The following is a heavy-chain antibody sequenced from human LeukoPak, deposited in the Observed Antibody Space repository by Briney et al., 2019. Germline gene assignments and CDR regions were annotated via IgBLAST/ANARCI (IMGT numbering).Heavy chain of an antibody. CDR2: IYPRDGST. Sequence: GASVKVSCKASGYIFTSNYIHWVRQAPGQGLEWMGMIYPRDGSTSYAQKFQGRVTMTRNTSISTAYMELSSLRSEDTAVYYCARSYYYDSSGSLDYWGQGTLVTVSS. J-gene: IGHJ4*02. D-gene: IGHD3-22*01. CDR1: GYIFTSNY. V-gene: IGHV1-46*01. CDR3: ARSYYYDSSGSLDY.